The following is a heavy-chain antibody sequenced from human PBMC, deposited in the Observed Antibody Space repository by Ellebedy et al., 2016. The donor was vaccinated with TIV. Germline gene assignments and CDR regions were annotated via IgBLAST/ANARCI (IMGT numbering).Heavy chain of an antibody. V-gene: IGHV1-18*04. CDR1: GGIFTSYG. D-gene: IGHD2-2*01. CDR2: ISAYNGNT. J-gene: IGHJ5*02. CDR3: ARYCNSTTCSNWFDP. Sequence: AASVKVSCKASGGIFTSYGISWVRQAPGQGLEWMGWISAYNGNTNYAQMLQGRVTMTTDKFTSTAYMELRSLRSDDTAVYYCARYCNSTTCSNWFDPWGQGTLVTVSS.